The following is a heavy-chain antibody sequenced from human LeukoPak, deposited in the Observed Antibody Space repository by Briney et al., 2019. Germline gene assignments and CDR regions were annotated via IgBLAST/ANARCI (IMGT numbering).Heavy chain of an antibody. CDR3: ARDAGSQTYYYYGMDV. CDR2: ISAYNGNT. CDR1: GYTFPSYG. D-gene: IGHD3-10*01. V-gene: IGHV1-18*01. J-gene: IGHJ6*02. Sequence: ASVKVSCKASGYTFPSYGISWVLQAPGQGLEWMGWISAYNGNTNYAQKLQGRVTMTTDTSTSTAYMELRSLRSDDTAVYYCARDAGSQTYYYYGMDVWGQGTTVTVSS.